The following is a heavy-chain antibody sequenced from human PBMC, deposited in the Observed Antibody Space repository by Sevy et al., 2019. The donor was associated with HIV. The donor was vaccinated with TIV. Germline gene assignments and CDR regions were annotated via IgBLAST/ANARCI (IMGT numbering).Heavy chain of an antibody. D-gene: IGHD3-10*01. J-gene: IGHJ4*02. V-gene: IGHV3-21*01. CDR2: ISSSSSYI. CDR1: GFTFSSYS. Sequence: GGSLRLSCAASGFTFSSYSMNWVRQAPGKGLEWVSSISSSSSYIYYADSVKGRFTISRDNAKNSLYLQMNSLRAEDTAVYYYARDGGRITMVRGVKHFDYWGQGTLVTVSS. CDR3: ARDGGRITMVRGVKHFDY.